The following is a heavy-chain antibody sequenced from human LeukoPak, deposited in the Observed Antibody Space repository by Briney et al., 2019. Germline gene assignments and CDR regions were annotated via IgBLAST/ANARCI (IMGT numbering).Heavy chain of an antibody. Sequence: GGSLRLSCAASGFTFSSYGMHWVRQAPGKGLEWVAFIRYDGSNKYYADSVKGRFTISRDNSKNTLYLQMNSLRAEDTAVYYCAKGLTDCSSTSCHYYYYMDVWGKGTTVTVSS. D-gene: IGHD2-2*01. CDR3: AKGLTDCSSTSCHYYYYMDV. CDR1: GFTFSSYG. CDR2: IRYDGSNK. J-gene: IGHJ6*03. V-gene: IGHV3-30*02.